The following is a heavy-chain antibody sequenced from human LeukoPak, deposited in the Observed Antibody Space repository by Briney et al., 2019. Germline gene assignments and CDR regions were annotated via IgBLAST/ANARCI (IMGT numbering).Heavy chain of an antibody. V-gene: IGHV3-30*18. D-gene: IGHD6-6*01. CDR3: AKGQLVDHGMDV. Sequence: TGGSLRLSCAASGFTFSSYAMHWVRQAPGKGLEWVAVMSYDGGHKYYADSVKGRFTISRDNSKNTLYLQMNSLRAEDTALYYCAKGQLVDHGMDVWGQGTTVTVSS. CDR2: MSYDGGHK. J-gene: IGHJ6*02. CDR1: GFTFSSYA.